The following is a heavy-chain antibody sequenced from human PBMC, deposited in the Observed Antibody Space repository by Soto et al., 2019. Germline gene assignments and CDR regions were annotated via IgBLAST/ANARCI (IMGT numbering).Heavy chain of an antibody. Sequence: PSETLSLTCAVSSGSISSSNWWSWVRQPPGKGLEWIGEIYHSGSTNYNPSLKSRVTISVDKSKNQFSLKLSSVTAADTAMYYCARAPPNILTGYYYYYYYMDVWGKGTTVTVSS. J-gene: IGHJ6*03. D-gene: IGHD3-9*01. CDR1: SGSISSSNW. V-gene: IGHV4-4*02. CDR3: ARAPPNILTGYYYYYYYMDV. CDR2: IYHSGST.